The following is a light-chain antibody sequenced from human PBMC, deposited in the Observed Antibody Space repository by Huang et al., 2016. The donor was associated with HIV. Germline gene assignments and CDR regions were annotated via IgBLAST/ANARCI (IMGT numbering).Light chain of an antibody. CDR1: PSSSND. J-gene: IGKJ1*01. CDR2: GAI. CDR3: QQYNDWPWT. V-gene: IGKV3-15*01. Sequence: EIVMTQSPATLSVSPGERATLSCRASPSSSNDLAWYQQKPGQAPRLLVYGAINRPTGIPVGFSGSGSGTEFTLTISSLQSEDFAVYYCQQYNDWPWTFGQGTKVEIK.